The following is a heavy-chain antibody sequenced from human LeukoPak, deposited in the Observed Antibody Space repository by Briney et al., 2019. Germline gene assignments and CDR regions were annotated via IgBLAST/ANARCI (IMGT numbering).Heavy chain of an antibody. CDR2: INTNNGGT. CDR3: ARPVGDHFDNNGYKNKFDP. V-gene: IGHV1-2*02. Sequence: ASVKVSCKASVYTFTDYYMHWVRPAPGQGLEWMGWINTNNGGTDSAQKFQGRVTMTRDTSISTGYMELNSLRSDDTAVYYCARPVGDHFDNNGYKNKFDPWGQGTLVSVSS. J-gene: IGHJ5*02. CDR1: VYTFTDYY. D-gene: IGHD5-24*01.